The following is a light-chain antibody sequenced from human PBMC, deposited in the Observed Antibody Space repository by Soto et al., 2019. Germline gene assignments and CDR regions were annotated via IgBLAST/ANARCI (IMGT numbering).Light chain of an antibody. CDR3: QQYNDWPL. J-gene: IGKJ4*01. Sequence: EIVMTQSPVTLSVSPGEGATLSCRASQSVSSNLAWYQQKPGQAPRLLIYGASTRATGIPARFSGSGSGTEFTLTISSLQSEDFAVYYCQQYNDWPLFGGGTKVEIK. CDR2: GAS. CDR1: QSVSSN. V-gene: IGKV3-15*01.